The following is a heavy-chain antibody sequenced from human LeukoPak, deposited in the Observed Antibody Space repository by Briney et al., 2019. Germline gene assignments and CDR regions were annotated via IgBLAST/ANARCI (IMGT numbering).Heavy chain of an antibody. D-gene: IGHD3-10*01. CDR3: AKDDAYYYGSGTCFDY. CDR1: GFTFSSYG. J-gene: IGHJ4*02. V-gene: IGHV3-30*02. Sequence: PGGSLRLSCAASGFTFSSYGMHWGRQAPGKGLEWVAFIRYDGSNKYYEDSVKGRFTISRDNSKNTLYLQMNSLRAEDTAVYYCAKDDAYYYGSGTCFDYWGQGTLVTVSS. CDR2: IRYDGSNK.